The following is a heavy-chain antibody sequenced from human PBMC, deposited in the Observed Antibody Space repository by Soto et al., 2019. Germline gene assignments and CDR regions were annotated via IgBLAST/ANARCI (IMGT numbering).Heavy chain of an antibody. J-gene: IGHJ4*02. CDR3: AKYRAYRNGASCSRLWCSGFDY. V-gene: IGHV3-23*01. D-gene: IGHD2-15*01. CDR1: GFSFSNYA. Sequence: PGGSLRLSCAPSGFSFSNYAMSWVRRAPGKGLEWVSSVSGSGGSGGTTYYADSAKGRFTISRDNSLNTLFLQMNSLRAEDTAVYYCAKYRAYRNGASCSRLWCSGFDYWGQGALVTVSS. CDR2: VSGSGGSGGTT.